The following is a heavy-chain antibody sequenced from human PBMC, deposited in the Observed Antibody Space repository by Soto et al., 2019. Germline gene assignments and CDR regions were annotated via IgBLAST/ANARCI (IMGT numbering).Heavy chain of an antibody. V-gene: IGHV4-34*01. D-gene: IGHD5-12*01. Sequence: PSETLSLTCAVYGGSFSGYYWSWIRQPPGKGLEWIGEINHSGSTNYNPSLKSRVTISVDTPKNQFSLKLSSVTAADTAVYYCARFQRWLQLGIFDYWGQGTLVTVSS. CDR1: GGSFSGYY. CDR3: ARFQRWLQLGIFDY. CDR2: INHSGST. J-gene: IGHJ4*02.